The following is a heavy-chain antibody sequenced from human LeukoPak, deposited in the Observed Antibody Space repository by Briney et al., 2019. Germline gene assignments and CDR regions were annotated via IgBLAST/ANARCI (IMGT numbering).Heavy chain of an antibody. J-gene: IGHJ2*01. V-gene: IGHV4-34*01. CDR1: GGSFSGYY. CDR2: INHSGST. CDR3: ARRADWYFDL. Sequence: SETLSLTCAVYGGSFSGYYWSWIRQPPGKGLEWIREINHSGSTNYNPSLKSRVTISVDTSKNQFSLKLSSVTAADAAVYYCARRADWYFDLWGRGTLVTVSS.